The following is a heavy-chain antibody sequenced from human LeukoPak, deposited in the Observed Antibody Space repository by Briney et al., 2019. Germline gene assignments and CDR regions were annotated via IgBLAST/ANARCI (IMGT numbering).Heavy chain of an antibody. CDR1: AFTFNSYT. D-gene: IGHD3-10*01. CDR3: AKASKCYREVSSFDS. Sequence: GGSLRLSCAASAFTFNSYTMNWVRQAPGKGLEWVSAINRGGGGTYYADFVKGRFTISRDNAENTLYLEMNSLRAEDTATYYCAKASKCYREVSSFDSWGQGTQVTVSS. CDR2: INRGGGGT. V-gene: IGHV3-23*01. J-gene: IGHJ4*02.